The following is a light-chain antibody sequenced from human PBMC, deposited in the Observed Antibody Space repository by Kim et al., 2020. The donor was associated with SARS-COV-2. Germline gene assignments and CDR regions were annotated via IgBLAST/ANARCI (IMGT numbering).Light chain of an antibody. V-gene: IGKV3-15*01. Sequence: EIVMTQSPATLSVSPGERATLSCRASQSVSSILAWYQQKPGQAPRLLIYGASTRATGIPARFSGSGSGTEFTLTISSLQSEDFAVYYCQQYNNWPPLTFGGGTKVDIK. CDR1: QSVSSI. CDR2: GAS. CDR3: QQYNNWPPLT. J-gene: IGKJ4*01.